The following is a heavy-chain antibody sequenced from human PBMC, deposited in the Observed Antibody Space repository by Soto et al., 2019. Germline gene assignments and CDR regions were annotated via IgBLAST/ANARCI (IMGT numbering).Heavy chain of an antibody. D-gene: IGHD4-4*01. CDR3: ARPLWRDDYNWGYFEL. CDR1: GFTFSSYA. CDR2: ISYDGSNK. V-gene: IGHV3-30-3*01. J-gene: IGHJ2*01. Sequence: QVQLVESGGGVVQPGRSLRLSCAASGFTFSSYAMHWVRQAPGKGLEWVTVISYDGSNKYYTDSVKGRFTISRDNSKNPMYLQINSLRTEDTAVYCCARPLWRDDYNWGYFELWGRGTLVTVSS.